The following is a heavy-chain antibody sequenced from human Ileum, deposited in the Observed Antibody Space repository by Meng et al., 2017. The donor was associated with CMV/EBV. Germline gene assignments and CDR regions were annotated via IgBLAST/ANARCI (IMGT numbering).Heavy chain of an antibody. V-gene: IGHV3-23*01. Sequence: GESLKISCAASGFTFSSYAMSWVRQAPGKGLEWVSAISGSGGSTYYADSVKGRFTISRDNSKNTLYLQMNSLRAEDTAVYYCAKGPGIAAAGTRVGYWGQGNRV. CDR3: AKGPGIAAAGTRVGY. D-gene: IGHD6-13*01. J-gene: IGHJ4*02. CDR1: GFTFSSYA. CDR2: ISGSGGST.